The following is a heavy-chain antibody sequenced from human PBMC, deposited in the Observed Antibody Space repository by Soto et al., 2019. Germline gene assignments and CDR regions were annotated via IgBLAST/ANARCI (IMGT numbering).Heavy chain of an antibody. J-gene: IGHJ4*02. CDR1: GFTFSSYA. CDR2: ISGSGGST. D-gene: IGHD4-17*01. Sequence: PGGSLRLSCAASGFTFSSYAMSWVRQAPGKGLEWVSAISGSGGSTYYADSVKGRFTISRDNSKNTLYLQMSSLRAEDTAVYYCAKSHDYGDYWYYWGQGTLVTVSS. CDR3: AKSHDYGDYWYY. V-gene: IGHV3-23*01.